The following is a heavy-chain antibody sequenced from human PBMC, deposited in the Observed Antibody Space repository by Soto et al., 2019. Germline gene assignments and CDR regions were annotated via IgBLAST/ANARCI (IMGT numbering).Heavy chain of an antibody. CDR1: GGTFSSYT. CDR2: IIPILGIA. V-gene: IGHV1-69*02. Sequence: QVQLVQSGAEVKKPGSSVKVSCKASGGTFSSYTISWVRQAPGQGLEWMGRIIPILGIANYAQKFQGRVTITADKSTSTAYMELSSLTSEDTAVYYCARVVDYYYYMDVWGKGTTVTVSS. D-gene: IGHD3-22*01. CDR3: ARVVDYYYYMDV. J-gene: IGHJ6*03.